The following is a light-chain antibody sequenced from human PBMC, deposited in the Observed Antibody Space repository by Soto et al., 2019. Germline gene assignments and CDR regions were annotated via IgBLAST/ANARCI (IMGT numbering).Light chain of an antibody. CDR2: DAS. J-gene: IGKJ2*01. Sequence: EFVLTQSPGTLSLSPGERATLSCRASQTVRNNYLAWYQQKPGQAPRLLIYDASSRATGIPDRFSGGGSGTDFTLTISRLEPEDFAVYYCQLYGSSPPYTFGPGTKLEI. CDR3: QLYGSSPPYT. CDR1: QTVRNNY. V-gene: IGKV3-20*01.